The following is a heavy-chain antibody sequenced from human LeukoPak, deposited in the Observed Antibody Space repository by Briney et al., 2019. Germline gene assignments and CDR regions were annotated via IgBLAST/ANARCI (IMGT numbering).Heavy chain of an antibody. Sequence: GGSLRLSCTASGFTFGDYAMSWFRQAPGKGLEWVGFTRSKTYGGTTEYAASVEGRFTISRDDSKSIAYLQMNSLKTEDTAVYYCTRSQSGSHPPCWGQGTLVTVSS. CDR1: GFTFGDYA. J-gene: IGHJ4*02. D-gene: IGHD3-3*01. CDR2: TRSKTYGGTT. V-gene: IGHV3-49*03. CDR3: TRSQSGSHPPC.